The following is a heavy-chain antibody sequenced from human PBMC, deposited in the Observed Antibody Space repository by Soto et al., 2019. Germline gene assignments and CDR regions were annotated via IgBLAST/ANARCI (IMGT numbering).Heavy chain of an antibody. D-gene: IGHD6-13*01. CDR3: ARVGRGLQLVHDP. Sequence: QVQLVESGGGVVQPGRSLRLSCAASGFTFSSYAMHWVRQAPGKGLEWVAVISYDGSNKYYADSVKGRFTISRDNSKNTLYLQMNSLRAEDTAVYYCARVGRGLQLVHDPWGQGTLVTVSS. J-gene: IGHJ5*02. CDR2: ISYDGSNK. CDR1: GFTFSSYA. V-gene: IGHV3-30-3*01.